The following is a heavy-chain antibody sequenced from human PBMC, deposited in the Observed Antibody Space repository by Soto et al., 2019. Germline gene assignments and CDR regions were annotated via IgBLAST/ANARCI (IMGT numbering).Heavy chain of an antibody. CDR3: ARDGSSVEIFWSGYHPPFDY. D-gene: IGHD3-3*01. V-gene: IGHV1-18*01. Sequence: GASVKVSCKASGYTFTSYGISWVRQAPGQGLEWMGWISAYNGNTNYAQKLQGRVTMTTDTSTSTAYMELRSLRSDDTAVYYCARDGSSVEIFWSGYHPPFDYWGQGTLVTVSS. CDR1: GYTFTSYG. J-gene: IGHJ4*02. CDR2: ISAYNGNT.